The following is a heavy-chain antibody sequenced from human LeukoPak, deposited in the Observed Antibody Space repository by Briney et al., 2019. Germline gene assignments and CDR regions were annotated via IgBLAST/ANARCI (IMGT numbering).Heavy chain of an antibody. D-gene: IGHD6-19*01. J-gene: IGHJ4*02. CDR2: IKQDGSEK. V-gene: IGHV3-7*03. CDR3: AKGRLQEWLVQPEFDY. CDR1: GFTFSRHW. Sequence: GGSLRLSCVASGFTFSRHWMSWVRQAPGKGLEWVANIKQDGSEKYYVDSVKGRFTISRDNAKNSLYLQMNSLRAEDTAVYYCAKGRLQEWLVQPEFDYWGQGTLVTVSS.